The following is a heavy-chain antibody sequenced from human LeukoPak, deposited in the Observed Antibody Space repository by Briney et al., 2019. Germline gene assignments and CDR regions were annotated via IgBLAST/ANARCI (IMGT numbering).Heavy chain of an antibody. CDR1: GGSFSGYY. V-gene: IGHV4-34*01. J-gene: IGHJ3*02. D-gene: IGHD2-2*01. Sequence: SETLSLTCAVYGGSFSGYYWSWIRQPPGKGLEWIGEINHSGSTNYNPSLKSRVTISVDTSKNQFSLKLSSVTAADTAVYYCARDQSANDAFDIWGQGTMVTVSS. CDR2: INHSGST. CDR3: ARDQSANDAFDI.